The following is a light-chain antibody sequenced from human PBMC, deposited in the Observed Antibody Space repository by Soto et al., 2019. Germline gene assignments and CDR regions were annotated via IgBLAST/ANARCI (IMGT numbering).Light chain of an antibody. CDR2: YAS. J-gene: IGKJ4*01. Sequence: AIQLTQSPSSLSASVGVRVTITCRASQGISSALAWDQQKPGKAPKLLIYYASSLESGVPSRFSGSGSGTDFTLTVSCLQPEDFATYYCHKFNSYPHPTVGGGTKVEIK. CDR1: QGISSA. CDR3: HKFNSYPHPT. V-gene: IGKV1-13*02.